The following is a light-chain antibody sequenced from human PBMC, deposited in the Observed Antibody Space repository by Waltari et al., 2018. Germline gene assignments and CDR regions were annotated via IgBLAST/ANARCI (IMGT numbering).Light chain of an antibody. J-gene: IGLJ3*02. CDR1: NIDSRR. CDR2: HDT. CDR3: QVWDTGHDYVV. Sequence: SYVLTQPPSVSVAPGQTATITCTGDNIDSRRVHWYQQKPGRAPVLVIYHDTGRPAGSPQGFAGVHSWNTVTLTITRVEAGDEADYFWQVWDTGHDYVVFGGGTKLTVL. V-gene: IGLV3-21*02.